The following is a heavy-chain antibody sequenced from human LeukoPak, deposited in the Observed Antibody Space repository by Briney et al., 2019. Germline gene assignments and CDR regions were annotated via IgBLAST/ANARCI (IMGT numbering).Heavy chain of an antibody. CDR2: ISGNSITT. J-gene: IGHJ4*02. V-gene: IGHV3-23*01. CDR3: AKDRTQGSGWYLIFDY. D-gene: IGHD6-19*01. Sequence: GGSLRLSCAASGFTYSISAMSWVRQAPGKGLEWVATISGNSITTYYADSLRGRFTISRDASKNTLYLQMDSLRVEDTAVYFCAKDRTQGSGWYLIFDYWSQGTPVTVSS. CDR1: GFTYSISA.